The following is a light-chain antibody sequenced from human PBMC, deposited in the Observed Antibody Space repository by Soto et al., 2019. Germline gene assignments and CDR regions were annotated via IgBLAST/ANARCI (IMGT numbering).Light chain of an antibody. J-gene: IGLJ2*01. CDR2: DVI. CDR1: SSDVGAYSY. Sequence: QSALTQPRSVSGSPGQSVTISCTGTSSDVGAYSYVSWYRQHPGKAPELMIYDVIKRPSGVPDRFSGSKSGNTASLTISGIQAEDEADYYCSSYAGSYTLVFGGGTKLTVL. V-gene: IGLV2-11*01. CDR3: SSYAGSYTLV.